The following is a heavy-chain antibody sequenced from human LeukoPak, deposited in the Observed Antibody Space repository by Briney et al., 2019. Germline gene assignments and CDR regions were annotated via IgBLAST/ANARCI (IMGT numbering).Heavy chain of an antibody. V-gene: IGHV3-74*01. CDR3: ARVGLVVPAAISGYYFDY. D-gene: IGHD2-2*02. Sequence: GGSLRLSCAASGFSFSSYWMHWVRQAPGKGLVWVSRIKTDGSSATYADSVKGRFTISRDNAKSTLYLQMSSLRAEDTAVYYCARVGLVVPAAISGYYFDYWGQGTLVTVSS. CDR2: IKTDGSSA. CDR1: GFSFSSYW. J-gene: IGHJ4*02.